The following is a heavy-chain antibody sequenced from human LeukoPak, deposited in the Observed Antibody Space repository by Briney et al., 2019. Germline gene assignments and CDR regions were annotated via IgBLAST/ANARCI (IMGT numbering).Heavy chain of an antibody. Sequence: SETLSLTCTVSGGSLSTYYWSWIRQPPGKGLEWIGYIYYSVNTNYNPSLKSRLTISVDTSKNQFSLRLNSVTAADTAVYYCARVFSDSSGYPFDYWGQGTLVTVSS. CDR2: IYYSVNT. J-gene: IGHJ4*02. CDR1: GGSLSTYY. D-gene: IGHD3-22*01. CDR3: ARVFSDSSGYPFDY. V-gene: IGHV4-59*01.